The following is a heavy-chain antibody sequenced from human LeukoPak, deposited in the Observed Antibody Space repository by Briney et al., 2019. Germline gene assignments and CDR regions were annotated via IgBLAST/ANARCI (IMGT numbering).Heavy chain of an antibody. V-gene: IGHV1-69*04. J-gene: IGHJ3*02. CDR3: ARADYGGNSETAFDI. D-gene: IGHD4-23*01. CDR2: IIPILGIA. CDR1: GYTFTSYY. Sequence: SVKVSCKASGYTFTSYYMHWVRQAPGQGLEWMGRIIPILGIANYAQKFQGRVTITADKSTSTAYMELSSLRSEDTAVYYCARADYGGNSETAFDIWGQGTMVTVSS.